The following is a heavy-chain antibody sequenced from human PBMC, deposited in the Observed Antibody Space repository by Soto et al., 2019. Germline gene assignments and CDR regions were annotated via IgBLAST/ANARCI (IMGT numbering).Heavy chain of an antibody. CDR2: IWSDGSRQ. CDR1: GFTFRNYA. CDR3: ARDGASCWNLDY. D-gene: IGHD6-19*01. Sequence: QVRLVESGGGAVQPGRSLKLSCTASGFTFRNYAMHWVRQAPGKGLEWVAFIWSDGSRQDYAESVRGRFTISRDDSNNRLDRHMNSMRVEDTALDYWARDGASCWNLDYCAQVTLFTVTS. J-gene: IGHJ4*02. V-gene: IGHV3-33*01.